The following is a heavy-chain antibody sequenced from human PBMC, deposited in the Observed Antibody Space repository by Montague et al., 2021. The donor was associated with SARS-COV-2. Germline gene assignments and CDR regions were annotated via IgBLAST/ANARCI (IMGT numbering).Heavy chain of an antibody. CDR2: IYYSGST. J-gene: IGHJ2*01. CDR3: ARDCYSSSWATPCWYFDL. Sequence: SETLSLTCTVSGGSISSYYWSWIRQPPGKGLEWIGYIYYSGSTNYNPSLKSRVTISVDTSKNQFSLKMSSVTAADTAVYYCARDCYSSSWATPCWYFDLWGQGTLVTVSS. D-gene: IGHD6-13*01. V-gene: IGHV4-59*01. CDR1: GGSISSYY.